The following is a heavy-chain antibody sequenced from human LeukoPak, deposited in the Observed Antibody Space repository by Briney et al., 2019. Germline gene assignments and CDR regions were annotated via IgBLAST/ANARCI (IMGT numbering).Heavy chain of an antibody. CDR1: GFTFSSYG. Sequence: PGGSLRLSCAASGFTFSSYGMHWVRQAPGKGLEWVAFIRYDGSNKYYADSVKGRFTISRDNSKNTLYLQMNSLRAEDTAVYYCAKERLRFLEWLLPDFDYWGQGTLVTVSS. CDR2: IRYDGSNK. V-gene: IGHV3-30*02. CDR3: AKERLRFLEWLLPDFDY. J-gene: IGHJ4*02. D-gene: IGHD3-3*01.